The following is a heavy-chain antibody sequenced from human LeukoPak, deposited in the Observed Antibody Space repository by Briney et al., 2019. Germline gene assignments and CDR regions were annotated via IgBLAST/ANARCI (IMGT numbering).Heavy chain of an antibody. D-gene: IGHD1-26*01. Sequence: PGGSLRLSCAASGFTFSSHGRHWVAQAPGKGRKWVAGMWYDGSKEDYADSVKGRFTISRDMSKNTLNLQMNSLRVEDTAMFYCARDLSFGSLDFRGQGTLVTVSS. J-gene: IGHJ4*02. V-gene: IGHV3-33*01. CDR1: GFTFSSHG. CDR3: ARDLSFGSLDF. CDR2: MWYDGSKE.